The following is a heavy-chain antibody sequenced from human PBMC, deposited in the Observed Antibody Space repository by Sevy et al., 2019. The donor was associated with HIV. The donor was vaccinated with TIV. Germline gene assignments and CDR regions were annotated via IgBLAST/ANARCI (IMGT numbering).Heavy chain of an antibody. J-gene: IGHJ3*01. CDR1: GFTFSSYG. V-gene: IGHV3-30*18. CDR2: VSYDGSHK. CDR3: AKGSRATGSAFDV. Sequence: GGSLRLSCAASGFTFSSYGMHWVRQAPGKGLEWVAVVSYDGSHKYYGDSVKGRFTISRDNSKNTGSLQMNSLRGEDTAVYYCAKGSRATGSAFDVWGQGTVVTVS. D-gene: IGHD2-15*01.